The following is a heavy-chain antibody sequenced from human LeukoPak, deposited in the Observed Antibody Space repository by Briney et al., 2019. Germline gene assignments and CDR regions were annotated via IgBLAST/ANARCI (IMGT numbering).Heavy chain of an antibody. Sequence: SVKVSCKASGGIFSSYAISWVRQAPGQGLEWMGGIITIFGTANYAQKFQGRVTITTDESTSTAYMELSSLRSEDTGMYYCAAGEVHCSSTSWYRTGAYYYYYYYMDVRGKGTTVTVSS. CDR3: AAGEVHCSSTSWYRTGAYYYYYYYMDV. J-gene: IGHJ6*03. CDR1: GGIFSSYA. D-gene: IGHD2-2*01. CDR2: IITIFGTA. V-gene: IGHV1-69*05.